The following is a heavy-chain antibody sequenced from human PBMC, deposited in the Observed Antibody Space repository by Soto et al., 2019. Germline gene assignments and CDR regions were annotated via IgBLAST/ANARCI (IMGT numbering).Heavy chain of an antibody. CDR1: GYTFTSYG. D-gene: IGHD3-10*01. J-gene: IGHJ5*01. CDR3: ARSITMVREVKSGFWFAS. V-gene: IGHV1-18*01. Sequence: QVQLVQSGAEVKKPGASVKVSCKASGYTFTSYGISWVRQAPGQGLEWMGWISAYNGNTNYAQKLQGRVTMTTDTTTSTAYMDLRSLGSDDTTVYYCARSITMVREVKSGFWFASWVQGTLVTVCS. CDR2: ISAYNGNT.